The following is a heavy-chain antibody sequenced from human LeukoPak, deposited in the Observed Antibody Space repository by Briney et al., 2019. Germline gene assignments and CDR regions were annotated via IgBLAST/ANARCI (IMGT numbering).Heavy chain of an antibody. J-gene: IGHJ3*02. CDR3: ARANQYDGTGHPHASDI. D-gene: IGHD3-22*01. Sequence: GGSLRLSWVAAGFTFNFYGMHWVRQAPGKGLEWVAVIWDDGTLKYYSGSVKGRFNISRDNSKKMLYLEMNSLRAEDTALYFCARANQYDGTGHPHASDIWGQGTMVYVSS. CDR2: IWDDGTLK. CDR1: GFTFNFYG. V-gene: IGHV3-33*01.